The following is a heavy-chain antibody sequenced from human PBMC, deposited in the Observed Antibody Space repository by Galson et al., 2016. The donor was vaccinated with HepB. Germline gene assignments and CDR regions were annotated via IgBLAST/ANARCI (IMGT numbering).Heavy chain of an antibody. CDR3: ARGMRVYTCYGLWRGWFDP. D-gene: IGHD5-12*01. Sequence: SETLSLTCAVYGGSFSGSYWSWIRQSPGKGLEWNGEINPFGGTNYNPSLTRRVSISIDTSKKQFSLRLSSVTAADTAVYYCARGMRVYTCYGLWRGWFDPWGQGMLVTVSS. J-gene: IGHJ5*02. CDR1: GGSFSGSY. CDR2: INPFGGT. V-gene: IGHV4-34*01.